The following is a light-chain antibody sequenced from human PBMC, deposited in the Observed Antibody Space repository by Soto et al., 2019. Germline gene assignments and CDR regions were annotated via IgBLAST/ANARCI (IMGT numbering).Light chain of an antibody. CDR3: SSYTSSSTRV. CDR1: SSDVGGYNY. Sequence: QSALTQPASVSGSPGQSITISCTGTSSDVGGYNYVSWYQQNPGKAPKLMIYDVNNRPSGVSYRFSGSKSGNTASLTISWIQAEEEADYYCSSYTSSSTRVFGTGTKLTVL. CDR2: DVN. V-gene: IGLV2-14*01. J-gene: IGLJ1*01.